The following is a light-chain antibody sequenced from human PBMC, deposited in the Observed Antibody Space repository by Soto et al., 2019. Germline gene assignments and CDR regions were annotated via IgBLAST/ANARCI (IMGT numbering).Light chain of an antibody. CDR2: LGS. CDR1: QSLLHRNGYNY. Sequence: EIVMTQSPLSLPVTPGEPASISCRSSQSLLHRNGYNYLGWYLQKPGQSPQLLIYLGSNRAAGVPDRCSGSGSGTYFTLNISRVEAEDVGVYYCRQSRQAFTFGGGTKVEIK. CDR3: RQSRQAFT. V-gene: IGKV2-28*01. J-gene: IGKJ4*01.